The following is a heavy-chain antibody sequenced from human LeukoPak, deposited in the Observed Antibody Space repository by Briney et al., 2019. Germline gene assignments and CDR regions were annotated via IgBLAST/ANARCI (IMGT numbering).Heavy chain of an antibody. CDR3: ARGDGRDRLRFLEWLSSRYFDY. CDR1: GGSFSGYY. V-gene: IGHV4-34*01. Sequence: SETLYLTCAVYGGSFSGYYWSWIRQPPGKGLEWIGEINHSGSTNYNPSLKSRVTISVDTSKNQFSLKLSSVTAADTAVYYCARGDGRDRLRFLEWLSSRYFDYWGQGTLVTVSS. CDR2: INHSGST. J-gene: IGHJ4*02. D-gene: IGHD3-3*01.